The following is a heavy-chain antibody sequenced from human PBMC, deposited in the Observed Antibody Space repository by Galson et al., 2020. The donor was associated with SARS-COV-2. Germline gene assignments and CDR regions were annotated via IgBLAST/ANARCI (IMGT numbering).Heavy chain of an antibody. D-gene: IGHD2-15*01. CDR1: GFTFDDFG. V-gene: IGHV3-20*04. CDR2: INWSGAST. Sequence: GGSLRLSCAASGFTFDDFGMSWVRDVPGKGLEWVCGINWSGASTGYADSVKGRFSISRDNAGNSMYLQMNSLRAEDTALYYCTRLRGNDFGRAVGPFDFGGQGTMVTGAS. J-gene: IGHJ3*01. CDR3: TRLRGNDFGRAVGPFDF.